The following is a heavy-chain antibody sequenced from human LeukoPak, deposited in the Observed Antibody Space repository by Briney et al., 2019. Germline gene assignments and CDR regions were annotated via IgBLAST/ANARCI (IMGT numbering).Heavy chain of an antibody. CDR3: ARAMDGWFDP. CDR2: ISIGSSTR. V-gene: IGHV3-48*02. Sequence: GGSPRLSCAASGFTFSRYAMSWVRQAPGKGLEWVSYISIGSSTRYYADSVKGRFTISRDNAKNSLYLQMNSLRDEDTAVYYCARAMDGWFDPWGQGTLVTVSS. J-gene: IGHJ5*02. CDR1: GFTFSRYA. D-gene: IGHD3/OR15-3a*01.